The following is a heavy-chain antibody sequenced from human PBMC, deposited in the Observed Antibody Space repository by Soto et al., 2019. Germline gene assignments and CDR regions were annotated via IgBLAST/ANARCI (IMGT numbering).Heavy chain of an antibody. CDR3: ARRVGYSGRWPKNWFDP. CDR2: IYSSGST. Sequence: QVQLQESGPGLVKPSQTLSLTCTVSGVSISSGGYYWSWIRQHPGKGLEWMGYIYSSGSTYYNPSLKSRVTIAVDTSNIQISLQISAVTAADTAVYYCARRVGYSGRWPKNWFDPCGQGALVTVSS. CDR1: GVSISSGGYY. V-gene: IGHV4-31*03. D-gene: IGHD6-13*01. J-gene: IGHJ5*02.